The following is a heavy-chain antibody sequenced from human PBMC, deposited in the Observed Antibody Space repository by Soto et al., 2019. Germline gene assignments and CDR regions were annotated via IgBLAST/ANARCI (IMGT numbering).Heavy chain of an antibody. V-gene: IGHV4-30-4*01. CDR3: ATSQKGYNWNYFDH. D-gene: IGHD1-20*01. CDR2: IYYSGST. Sequence: SETLSLTCTVSGGSISSGDYYWSWIRQPPGKGLEWIGYIYYSGSTYYNPSLKSRVTISVDTSKNQFSLKVSGVSAADTAVYYCATSQKGYNWNYFDHWGQGALVTVSS. J-gene: IGHJ4*02. CDR1: GGSISSGDYY.